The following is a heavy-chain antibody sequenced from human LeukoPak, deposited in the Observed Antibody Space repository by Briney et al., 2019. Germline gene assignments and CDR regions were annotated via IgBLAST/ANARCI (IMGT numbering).Heavy chain of an antibody. CDR3: ARARGSGSYYGHDYYYYHYMDV. Sequence: ASVKVSCKVSGYTLTELSMHWVRQAPGKGLEWMGGFDPEDGETIYAQKFQGRVTMTEDTSTDTAYMELSSLRSEDTAVYYCARARGSGSYYGHDYYYYHYMDVWGKGTTVTVSS. V-gene: IGHV1-24*01. D-gene: IGHD3-10*01. CDR2: FDPEDGET. CDR1: GYTLTELS. J-gene: IGHJ6*03.